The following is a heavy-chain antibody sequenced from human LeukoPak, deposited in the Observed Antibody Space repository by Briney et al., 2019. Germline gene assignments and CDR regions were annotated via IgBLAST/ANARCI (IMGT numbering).Heavy chain of an antibody. D-gene: IGHD3-3*01. J-gene: IGHJ6*02. Sequence: GGSLRLSCAASGFTFSSYEMNWVRQAPGKGLEWVSYISSSGSTIYYADSVKGRFTISRDNAKNSLYLQMNSLRAEDTAVYYCARVYYDFWSGYYSDYYYGMDVWGQGTTVTVS. V-gene: IGHV3-48*03. CDR3: ARVYYDFWSGYYSDYYYGMDV. CDR1: GFTFSSYE. CDR2: ISSSGSTI.